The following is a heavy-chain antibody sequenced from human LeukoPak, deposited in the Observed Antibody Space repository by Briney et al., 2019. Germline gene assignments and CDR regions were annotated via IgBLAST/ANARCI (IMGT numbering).Heavy chain of an antibody. CDR1: GFTFSRYD. J-gene: IGHJ4*02. Sequence: GGSLRLSCAASGFTFSRYDMHWVRKATGKGLEWVSAIDTAGDTYYPGSVKGRFTISRENAKNSLYLQMNSLRAGDTAVYYCARVAPAGKGFDYWGQGTLVTVSS. CDR2: IDTAGDT. D-gene: IGHD6-13*01. CDR3: ARVAPAGKGFDY. V-gene: IGHV3-13*01.